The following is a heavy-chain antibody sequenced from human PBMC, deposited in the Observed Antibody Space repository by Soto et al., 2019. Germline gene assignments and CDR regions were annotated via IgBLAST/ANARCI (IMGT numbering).Heavy chain of an antibody. Sequence: VQLVESGGGLVQPGGSLRLSCAASGFSFSSYWMHWVRHAPGKGLVWVSRINSDGSSTTYADSVKGRFTISRDNAKNTLYLQMNSLTPEDTAVYYCAKGVPAATRYLPHWGQGTLVTVSS. CDR2: INSDGSST. V-gene: IGHV3-74*01. J-gene: IGHJ1*01. CDR1: GFSFSSYW. CDR3: AKGVPAATRYLPH. D-gene: IGHD2-2*01.